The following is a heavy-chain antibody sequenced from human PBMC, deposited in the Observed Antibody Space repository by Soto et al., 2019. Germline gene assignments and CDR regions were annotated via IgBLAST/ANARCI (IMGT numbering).Heavy chain of an antibody. D-gene: IGHD3-10*01. CDR1: GYTFTSYA. Sequence: GASVKVSCKASGYTFTSYAMHWVRQAPGQRLEWMGWINAGNGNTKYSQKFQGRVTITRDTSASTAYMELSSLRSEDTAVYYCARDRITMVRGVIITPGYWGQGTLVTVSS. J-gene: IGHJ4*02. CDR2: INAGNGNT. V-gene: IGHV1-3*01. CDR3: ARDRITMVRGVIITPGY.